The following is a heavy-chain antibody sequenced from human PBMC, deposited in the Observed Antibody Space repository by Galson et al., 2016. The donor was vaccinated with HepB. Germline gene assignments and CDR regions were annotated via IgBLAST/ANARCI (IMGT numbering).Heavy chain of an antibody. Sequence: SVKVSCKASGYSFSSYGVSWVRQAPGQGLEWMGWISGHNGNTRYAEKFLGRVTMTTDTRSSTAYLELRSLGSDDTAVYNCAREETIYDVDSPGYSAFDPWGKGTTVTVSS. CDR2: ISGHNGNT. J-gene: IGHJ6*04. CDR3: AREETIYDVDSPGYSAFDP. CDR1: GYSFSSYG. D-gene: IGHD2-15*01. V-gene: IGHV1-18*01.